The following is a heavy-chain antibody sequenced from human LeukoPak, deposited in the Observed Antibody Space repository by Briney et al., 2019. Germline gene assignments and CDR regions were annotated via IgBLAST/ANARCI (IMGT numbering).Heavy chain of an antibody. D-gene: IGHD5/OR15-5a*01. Sequence: GSSVKVSCKASGGTFSSYAISWVRQAPGQGLEWMGRIIPILGIANYAQKFQGRVTITADKSTSTAYMELSSLRSEDTAVYYCARPNSVNDWQHMAIWGQGTLVTVSS. J-gene: IGHJ4*02. V-gene: IGHV1-69*04. CDR3: ARPNSVNDWQHMAI. CDR1: GGTFSSYA. CDR2: IIPILGIA.